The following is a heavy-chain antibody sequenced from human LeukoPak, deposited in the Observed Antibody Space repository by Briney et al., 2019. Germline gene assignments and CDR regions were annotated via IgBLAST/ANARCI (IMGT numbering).Heavy chain of an antibody. D-gene: IGHD3-9*01. J-gene: IGHJ4*02. V-gene: IGHV3-9*01. CDR1: GFTFDDYA. CDR3: AKARLRYFDWLCFDY. Sequence: GGSLRLSCAASGFTFDDYAMHWVRQAPGKGLEWVSGISWNSGSIGYADSVKGRFTISRDNAKSSLYLQMNSLRAEDTALYYCAKARLRYFDWLCFDYWGQGTLVTVSS. CDR2: ISWNSGSI.